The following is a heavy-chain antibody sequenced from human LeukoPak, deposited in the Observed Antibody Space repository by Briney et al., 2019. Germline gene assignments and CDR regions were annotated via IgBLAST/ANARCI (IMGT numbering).Heavy chain of an antibody. CDR1: GYTFTSYG. D-gene: IGHD3-10*01. Sequence: ASVKVSCKASGYTFTSYGISWVRQAPGQGLEWMGWISAYNGNTIYAQKLQGRVTMTTDTSTSTAYTELRSLRSDDTAVFYCARGEYYYGSGSYPDTIYYMDVWGKGTTVTISS. CDR3: ARGEYYYGSGSYPDTIYYMDV. V-gene: IGHV1-18*01. CDR2: ISAYNGNT. J-gene: IGHJ6*03.